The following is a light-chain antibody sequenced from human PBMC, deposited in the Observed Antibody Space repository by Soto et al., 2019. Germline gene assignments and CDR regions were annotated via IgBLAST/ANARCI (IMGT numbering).Light chain of an antibody. Sequence: DIQMTQSPSSLSASVGDRVTITCRASQSISSYLNWYQQKPGKAPKLLIYAASSLKSGVPSRFSGSGSGTDFTLTISSLQPEDCATYYCQHSYSTPPVTFGGGTKVEIK. CDR1: QSISSY. CDR2: AAS. J-gene: IGKJ4*01. V-gene: IGKV1-39*01. CDR3: QHSYSTPPVT.